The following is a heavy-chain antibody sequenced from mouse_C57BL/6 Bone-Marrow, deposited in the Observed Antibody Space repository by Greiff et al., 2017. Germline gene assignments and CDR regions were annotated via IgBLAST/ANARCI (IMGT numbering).Heavy chain of an antibody. V-gene: IGHV5-17*01. J-gene: IGHJ2*01. D-gene: IGHD1-1*02. CDR2: ISSGSSTI. CDR3: ANYLFDY. Sequence: EVHLVESGGGLVKPGGSLKLSCAASGFTFSDYGMHWVRQAPEKGLEWVAYISSGSSTIYYADTVKGRVTISRDNAKNTLFLQMTSLRSEDTAMYYCANYLFDYWGQGTTLTVSS. CDR1: GFTFSDYG.